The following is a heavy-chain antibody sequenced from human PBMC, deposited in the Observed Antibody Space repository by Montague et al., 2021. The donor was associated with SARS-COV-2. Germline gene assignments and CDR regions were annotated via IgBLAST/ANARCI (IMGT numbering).Heavy chain of an antibody. V-gene: IGHV4-59*08. CDR2: LYNSGST. D-gene: IGHD2-15*01. Sequence: SETLSLTCTVSGDSISSYYWSWIRQPPGKGLEWIGYLYNSGSTKYNPSLKSRVTISVDTSKNQFSLKLSSVTAADTAVYYCARHIEKEGTYYYYYGMDVWGQGTTVIVSS. J-gene: IGHJ6*02. CDR1: GDSISSYY. CDR3: ARHIEKEGTYYYYYGMDV.